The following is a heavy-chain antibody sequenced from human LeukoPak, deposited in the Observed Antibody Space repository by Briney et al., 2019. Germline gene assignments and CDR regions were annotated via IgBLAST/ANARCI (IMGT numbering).Heavy chain of an antibody. CDR3: VRDLGGRSGH. J-gene: IGHJ4*02. CDR2: INSDGSST. V-gene: IGHV3-74*01. CDR1: GFTFSNYW. Sequence: GGSLRLSCAASGFTFSNYWMHWVRHAPGKGLVWVSRINSDGSSTNYADSVKGRSTIFRDNAKNTLYLQMNSLRAEDTAVYYCVRDLGGRSGHWGQGTLVTVSS. D-gene: IGHD1-26*01.